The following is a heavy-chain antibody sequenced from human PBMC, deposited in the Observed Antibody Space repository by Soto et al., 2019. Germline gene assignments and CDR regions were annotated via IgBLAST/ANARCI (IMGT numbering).Heavy chain of an antibody. CDR2: ISDSGSS. V-gene: IGHV4-59*06. CDR3: ARTTFYDVFTAYYSLFDY. CDR1: GGSISKNY. D-gene: IGHD3-9*01. J-gene: IGHJ4*02. Sequence: PSETLSLTCTVSGGSISKNYWTWIRQHPGKGLEWIGHISDSGSSYYNPSLESRVTISVDTSKNQFSLKLSAVTAADTAVYFCARTTFYDVFTAYYSLFDYWGQGTMVTVSS.